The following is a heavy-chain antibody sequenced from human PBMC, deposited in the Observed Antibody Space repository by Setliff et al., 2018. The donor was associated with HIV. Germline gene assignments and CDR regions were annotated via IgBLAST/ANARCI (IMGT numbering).Heavy chain of an antibody. V-gene: IGHV3-11*04. CDR3: TRDGSGWSQD. CDR2: ISGSGDTI. Sequence: LSLTCTVSGASSIYFWGWIRQPPGKGLEWISYISGSGDTIYHADSVRGRFTISRDNAKNSLYLQMNGLRAEDTAVYYCTRDGSGWSQDWGQGTLVTVSS. CDR1: GASSIYF. J-gene: IGHJ4*02. D-gene: IGHD6-19*01.